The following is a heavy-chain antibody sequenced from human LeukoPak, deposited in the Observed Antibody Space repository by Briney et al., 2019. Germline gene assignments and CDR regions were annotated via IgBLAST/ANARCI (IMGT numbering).Heavy chain of an antibody. CDR3: ARQSGQPKHFDY. V-gene: IGHV4-4*07. J-gene: IGHJ4*02. D-gene: IGHD1-1*01. Sequence: SSETLSLTCTVSGCSISSYYWSCIRQPAGKGREWIGRIYYSGSTNYNPSLPSRVTISVDTSKNQFSLKLSSVRDADTAVYYCARQSGQPKHFDYWGQGTLVTVSS. CDR2: IYYSGST. CDR1: GCSISSYY.